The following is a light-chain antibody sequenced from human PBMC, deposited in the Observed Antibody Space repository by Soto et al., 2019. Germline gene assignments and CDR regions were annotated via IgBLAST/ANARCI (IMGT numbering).Light chain of an antibody. CDR3: QQRGNSIS. CDR2: DTS. Sequence: EIVLTQTPATLSLSRGQRATLSCWASQSVKTYLMWYQHKPGQAPRLLIYDTSNRATGIPDRFSSSGSGTGFTRTISNLKPEGSAVYDCQQRGNSISFGGGTKVEI. V-gene: IGKV3-11*01. CDR1: QSVKTY. J-gene: IGKJ4*02.